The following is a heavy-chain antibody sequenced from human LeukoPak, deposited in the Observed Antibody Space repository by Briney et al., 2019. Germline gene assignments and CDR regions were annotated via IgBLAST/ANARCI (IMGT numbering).Heavy chain of an antibody. CDR3: ARTASSSWSPLDY. J-gene: IGHJ4*02. CDR1: GYSFTSYW. Sequence: GESLKISCKGSGYSFTSYWIGWVRQMPGKGLEWMGIIYPGDSDTRYSPSFQGQVTISADKSISTAYPQWSSLKASDTAMYYCARTASSSWSPLDYWGQGTLVTVSS. CDR2: IYPGDSDT. D-gene: IGHD6-13*01. V-gene: IGHV5-51*01.